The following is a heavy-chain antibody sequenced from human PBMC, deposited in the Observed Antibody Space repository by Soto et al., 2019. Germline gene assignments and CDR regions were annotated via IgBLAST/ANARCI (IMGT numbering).Heavy chain of an antibody. D-gene: IGHD3-22*01. Sequence: QVRLQESGPGLVKPSETLSLTCTVSGGSIRSYYWSWIRQPPGKGLEWIGYMYHRGSTNYNPSLKSRVSISVDTSKNQFSLKLTSVTAADTAVYYCARDSYDSSGYYSNAGRAFDVWGQGTLVTVSS. CDR1: GGSIRSYY. CDR2: MYHRGST. V-gene: IGHV4-59*01. J-gene: IGHJ3*01. CDR3: ARDSYDSSGYYSNAGRAFDV.